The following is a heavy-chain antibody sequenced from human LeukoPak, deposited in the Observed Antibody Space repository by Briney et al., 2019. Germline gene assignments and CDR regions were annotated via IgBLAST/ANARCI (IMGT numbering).Heavy chain of an antibody. CDR2: IYYSGST. CDR3: ATFHSSSWYLDY. D-gene: IGHD6-13*01. J-gene: IGHJ4*02. V-gene: IGHV4-59*01. Sequence: SETLSLTCTVSGGSISSYYWSWIRQPPGKGLEWIGYIYYSGSTNYNPSLKSRVTISVDTSKNQFSLKLSSVTAADTSVYYCATFHSSSWYLDYWGQGTLVTVSS. CDR1: GGSISSYY.